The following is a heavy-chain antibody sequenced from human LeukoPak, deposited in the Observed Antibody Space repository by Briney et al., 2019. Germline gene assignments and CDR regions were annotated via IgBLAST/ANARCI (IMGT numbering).Heavy chain of an antibody. J-gene: IGHJ4*02. CDR3: AKDARPSY. CDR2: ITGGGGST. V-gene: IGHV3-23*01. CDR1: GFTFSSSA. Sequence: PGGSLRLSCAASGFTFSSSAMSWVRQAPGKGLEWVSAITGGGGSTYYADSVKGRFTISRDNSKNTLYLQTNSLRADDTAVYYCAKDARPSYWGQGTLVTVSS.